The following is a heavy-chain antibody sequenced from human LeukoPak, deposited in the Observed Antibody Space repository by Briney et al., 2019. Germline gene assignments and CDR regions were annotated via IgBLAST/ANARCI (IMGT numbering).Heavy chain of an antibody. CDR1: GYSISSGYY. CDR3: ARAQDWFDP. J-gene: IGHJ5*02. Sequence: SETLSLTCTVSGYSISSGYYWGWIRQPPGKGLECIGVIYHSGSTYYNPSLKSRVTISVDTSKNQFSLKLSSVTAADTAVYYCARAQDWFDPWGQGTLVTVSS. CDR2: IYHSGST. V-gene: IGHV4-38-2*02.